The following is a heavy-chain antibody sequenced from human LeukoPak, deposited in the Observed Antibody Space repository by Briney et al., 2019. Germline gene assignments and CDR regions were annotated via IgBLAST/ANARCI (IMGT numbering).Heavy chain of an antibody. V-gene: IGHV3-21*01. J-gene: IGHJ4*02. CDR1: GFTFSSYS. Sequence: GSLRLSCAASGFTFSSYSMNWVRQAQGKGLEWVSSISSSSSYIYYADLVKGRFTISRDNAKNSLYLQMNSLRAEDTAVYYCATFSYSSSWSPFDYWGQGTLVTVSS. D-gene: IGHD6-13*01. CDR3: ATFSYSSSWSPFDY. CDR2: ISSSSSYI.